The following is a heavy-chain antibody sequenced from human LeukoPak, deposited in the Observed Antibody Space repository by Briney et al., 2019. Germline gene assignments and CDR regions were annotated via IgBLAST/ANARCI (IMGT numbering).Heavy chain of an antibody. CDR3: AKEVSRVTTFYFDY. D-gene: IGHD4-17*01. J-gene: IGHJ4*02. Sequence: GGSLRLSCAASGFTFSSYAMNWVRQAPGKGLEWVSAISGSGAGTYYGDSVKGRFTISRDNSKNTLYLQMKSLRAEDTAIYYCAKEVSRVTTFYFDYWGQGTLVTVSS. V-gene: IGHV3-23*01. CDR1: GFTFSSYA. CDR2: ISGSGAGT.